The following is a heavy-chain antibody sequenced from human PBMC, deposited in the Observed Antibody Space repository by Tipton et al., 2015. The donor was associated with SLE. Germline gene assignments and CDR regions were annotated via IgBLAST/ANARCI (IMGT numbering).Heavy chain of an antibody. Sequence: TLSLTCTVSGGSISSSRYYWGWIRQPPGKGLEWIGSIYFSGTAYYNPSLKSRVTISVNTSKNQSSLNLSSVTAADTAMYYCARHLRPQILVSLPYDAFDIWGQGTMVTVSS. V-gene: IGHV4-39*01. D-gene: IGHD6-6*01. J-gene: IGHJ3*02. CDR1: GGSISSSRYY. CDR2: IYFSGTA. CDR3: ARHLRPQILVSLPYDAFDI.